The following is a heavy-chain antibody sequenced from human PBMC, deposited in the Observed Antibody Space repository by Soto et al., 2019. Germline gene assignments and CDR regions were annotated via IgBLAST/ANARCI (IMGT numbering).Heavy chain of an antibody. CDR2: INHSGST. D-gene: IGHD6-6*01. Sequence: PSETLSLTCAVYGGSFCGYYWSWIRQPPGKGLEWIGEINHSGSTNYNPSLKSRVTISVDTSKNQFSLKLSSVTAADTAVYYCAMISSSSGFGYWGQGTLVTVSS. CDR3: AMISSSSGFGY. V-gene: IGHV4-34*01. J-gene: IGHJ4*02. CDR1: GGSFCGYY.